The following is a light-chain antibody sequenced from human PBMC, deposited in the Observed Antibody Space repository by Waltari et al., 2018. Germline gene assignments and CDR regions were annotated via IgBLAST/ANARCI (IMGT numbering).Light chain of an antibody. CDR1: SLRGHY. V-gene: IGLV3-19*01. J-gene: IGLJ3*02. CDR3: KSRNNDRGV. Sequence: SSELTQDPAVYVALGQTARITCQGDSLRGHYASWYQQKPGQAPILVIYGQNHRPSGIPDRFSGSSSGDTTSLTITGTQAEDEADYYCKSRNNDRGVFGGGTKLTVL. CDR2: GQN.